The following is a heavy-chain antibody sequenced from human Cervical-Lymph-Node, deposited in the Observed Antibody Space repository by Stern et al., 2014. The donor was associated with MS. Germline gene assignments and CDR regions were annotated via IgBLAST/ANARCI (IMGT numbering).Heavy chain of an antibody. Sequence: QLVQSGAEVKKPGSSVKVSCKSSGGISWVRQAPGQGLEWMGGVIPFVGTSYYAQKFQGRVTITADTSANTTYLHLSRLTSADTAVYYCARGTGENWFGPWGQGTLVTVSS. J-gene: IGHJ5*02. V-gene: IGHV1-69*06. D-gene: IGHD7-27*01. CDR3: ARGTGENWFGP. CDR1: GG. CDR2: VIPFVGTS.